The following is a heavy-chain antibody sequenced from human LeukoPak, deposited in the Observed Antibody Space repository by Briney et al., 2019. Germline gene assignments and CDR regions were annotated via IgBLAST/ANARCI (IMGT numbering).Heavy chain of an antibody. D-gene: IGHD6-19*01. CDR3: AREESGSSGWYDY. CDR2: ISSRSTYI. J-gene: IGHJ4*02. CDR1: RFTFIGYT. Sequence: PGGSLRLSCAASRFTFIGYTMNWIRQAPGKGLEWVSSISSRSTYIYYADSVKGRFTISRDNAKNSLYLQMNSLRAEDTAVYYCAREESGSSGWYDYWGQGTLVTASS. V-gene: IGHV3-21*01.